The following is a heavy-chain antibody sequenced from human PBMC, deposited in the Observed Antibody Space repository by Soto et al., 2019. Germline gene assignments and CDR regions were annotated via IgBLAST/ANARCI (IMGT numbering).Heavy chain of an antibody. CDR2: INHSGST. D-gene: IGHD3-3*01. J-gene: IGHJ6*02. Sequence: QVQLQQWGAGLLKPSETLSLTCAVYGGSFSGYYWSWIRQPPGKGLEWIGEINHSGSTNYNPSLKSRVTISVDTSKNQFSLKLSSVTAADTAVYYCARGRRAYYDFRSGYYYYGMDVWGQGTTVTVSS. V-gene: IGHV4-34*01. CDR1: GGSFSGYY. CDR3: ARGRRAYYDFRSGYYYYGMDV.